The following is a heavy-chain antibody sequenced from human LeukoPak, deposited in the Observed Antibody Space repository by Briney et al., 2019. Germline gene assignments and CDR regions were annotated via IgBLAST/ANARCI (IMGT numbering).Heavy chain of an antibody. Sequence: ASVKVSFKASGYTFTIYYMHWVRQAPGQGLEWMGIINPSGGSTSYAQKFQGRVTMTRDTSTSTVYMELSSLRSEDTAVYYCARRGLHDASDIWGQGTMVTVSS. V-gene: IGHV1-46*01. J-gene: IGHJ3*02. CDR2: INPSGGST. D-gene: IGHD3-16*01. CDR1: GYTFTIYY. CDR3: ARRGLHDASDI.